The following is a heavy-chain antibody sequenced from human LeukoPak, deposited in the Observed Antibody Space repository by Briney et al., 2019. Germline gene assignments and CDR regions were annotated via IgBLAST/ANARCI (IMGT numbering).Heavy chain of an antibody. J-gene: IGHJ4*02. Sequence: PSETLSLTCTVPGGSISSSSYYWGWIRQPPGKGLEWIGSIYYSGSTYYNPSLKSRVTISVDTSKNQFSLKLSSVTAADTAVYYCARGIATVTTYFDYWGQGTLVTVSS. CDR3: ARGIATVTTYFDY. D-gene: IGHD4-17*01. CDR1: GGSISSSSYY. V-gene: IGHV4-39*07. CDR2: IYYSGST.